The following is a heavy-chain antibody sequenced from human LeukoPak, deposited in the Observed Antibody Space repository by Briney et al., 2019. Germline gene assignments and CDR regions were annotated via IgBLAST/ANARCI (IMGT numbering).Heavy chain of an antibody. CDR2: IYGDASKT. V-gene: IGHV3-23*01. Sequence: GGSLRLSCAASGFTFTTYTISWVRQAPGKGLEWVSSIYGDASKTFYADSVRGRFTISRDSSKSMVYLQMNGLRVDDTALYYCAKDRVPDNGWIFDMWGQGTMVIVSA. CDR3: AKDRVPDNGWIFDM. CDR1: GFTFTTYT. J-gene: IGHJ3*02. D-gene: IGHD5-12*01.